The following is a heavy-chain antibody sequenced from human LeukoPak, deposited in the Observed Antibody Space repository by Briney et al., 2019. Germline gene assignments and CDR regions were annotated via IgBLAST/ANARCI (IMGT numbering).Heavy chain of an antibody. CDR2: IYYSGST. V-gene: IGHV4-59*08. CDR3: ARHSYADAFDI. CDR1: GGSISSYY. J-gene: IGHJ3*02. Sequence: SETLSLTCTVSGGSISSYYWSWIRQPPGKGLEWIGYIYYSGSTNYNPSLKSRVTISVDTSKNQFSLKLSSVTAADTAVYCCARHSYADAFDIWGQGTMVTVSS.